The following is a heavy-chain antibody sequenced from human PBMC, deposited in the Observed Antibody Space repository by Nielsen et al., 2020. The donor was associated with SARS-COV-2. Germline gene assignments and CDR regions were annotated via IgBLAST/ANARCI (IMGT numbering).Heavy chain of an antibody. D-gene: IGHD1-26*01. J-gene: IGHJ3*02. CDR3: AREGRIVQANYDAFDI. V-gene: IGHV3-74*01. Sequence: GALKISCVASGITLGSHWMHWVRQVPGKGLVWVSGINADGSATHYSDAVKGRFIVSRDNAKNTVHLEMNSLRPEDTAIYYCAREGRIVQANYDAFDIWGQGTVVTVSS. CDR1: GITLGSHW. CDR2: INADGSAT.